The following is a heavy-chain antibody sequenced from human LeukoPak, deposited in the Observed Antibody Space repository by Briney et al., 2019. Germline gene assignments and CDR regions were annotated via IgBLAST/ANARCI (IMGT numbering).Heavy chain of an antibody. V-gene: IGHV3-64*01. CDR1: GFTFSSYS. CDR3: ARAQMVRGVRYGLDV. CDR2: ITNNGGST. J-gene: IGHJ6*02. Sequence: GGSLRLSCAASGFTFSSYSMYWVRQAPGKGLEYLSAITNNGGSTNYANSVKGRFTISRDNSKNTLYLQMGSLRTEDMAVYYCARAQMVRGVRYGLDVWGQGTTVFVSS. D-gene: IGHD3-10*01.